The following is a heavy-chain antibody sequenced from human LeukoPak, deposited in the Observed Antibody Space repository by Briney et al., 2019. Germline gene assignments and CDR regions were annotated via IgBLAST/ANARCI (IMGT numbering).Heavy chain of an antibody. D-gene: IGHD4-23*01. J-gene: IGHJ4*02. Sequence: GGSLRLSCAASGFMFSSYAMHWARQAPGKGLEWVAFVRYDGSNKYYADYVKGRFTISRDNSNNALYLQMNSLRGEDTAIYYCARDFRATVVTAGPDYWGQGTLVTVSS. V-gene: IGHV3-30*02. CDR2: VRYDGSNK. CDR3: ARDFRATVVTAGPDY. CDR1: GFMFSSYA.